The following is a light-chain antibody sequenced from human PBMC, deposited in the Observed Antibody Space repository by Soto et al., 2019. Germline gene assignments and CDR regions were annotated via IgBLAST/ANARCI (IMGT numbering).Light chain of an antibody. V-gene: IGKV3-20*01. CDR2: GAS. J-gene: IGKJ1*01. Sequence: IVLTHSPASLSESPWVRSTISFKANQSISTYLAWYQQKPGQAPRLLIYGASSRATGIPDRCSGSGSGTDFTLAISRREPEDFAVYYCQQYGISPQTFGQGTKVDVK. CDR3: QQYGISPQT. CDR1: QSISTY.